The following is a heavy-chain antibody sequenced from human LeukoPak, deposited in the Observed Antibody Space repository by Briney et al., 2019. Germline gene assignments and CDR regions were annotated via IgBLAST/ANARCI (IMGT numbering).Heavy chain of an antibody. CDR3: ARLGGNLRTDY. CDR1: GGTFSSYA. D-gene: IGHD1-26*01. J-gene: IGHJ4*02. Sequence: ASVKVSCKASGGTFSSYAISWVRQAPGQGLEWMGGIVPIFGTANYAQKFQGRVTITADKSTSTAYMELSSLRSEDTAVYYCARLGGNLRTDYWGQGTLVTVSS. CDR2: IVPIFGTA. V-gene: IGHV1-69*06.